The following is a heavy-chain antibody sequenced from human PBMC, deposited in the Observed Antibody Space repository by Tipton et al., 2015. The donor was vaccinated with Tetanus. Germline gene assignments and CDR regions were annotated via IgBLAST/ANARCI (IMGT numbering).Heavy chain of an antibody. V-gene: IGHV3-33*06. Sequence: SGFTFSSYGMHWVRQAPGKGLEWVAVIWYDGSNKYYADSVKGRFTISRDNSKNTLYLQMNSLRAEDTAVYYCAKITATGSTSWDYYYGMDVWGQGTTVTVSS. CDR2: IWYDGSNK. J-gene: IGHJ6*02. D-gene: IGHD2-2*01. CDR3: AKITATGSTSWDYYYGMDV. CDR1: GFTFSSYG.